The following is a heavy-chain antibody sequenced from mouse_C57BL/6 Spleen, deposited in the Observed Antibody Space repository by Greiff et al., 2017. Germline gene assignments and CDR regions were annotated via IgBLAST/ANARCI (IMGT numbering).Heavy chain of an antibody. CDR3: ARELRLVGLYYAMDY. D-gene: IGHD3-2*02. J-gene: IGHJ4*01. Sequence: HVQLQQPGAELVKPGASVKLSCKASGYTFTSYWMHWVKQRPGQGLEWIGMIHPNSGSTNYNEKFKSKATLTVDKSSSTAYMQRSSLTSEDSAVYYCARELRLVGLYYAMDYWGQGTSVTVSS. V-gene: IGHV1-64*01. CDR2: IHPNSGST. CDR1: GYTFTSYW.